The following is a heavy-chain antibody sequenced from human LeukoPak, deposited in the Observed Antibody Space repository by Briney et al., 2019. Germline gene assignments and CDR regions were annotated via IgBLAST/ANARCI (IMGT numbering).Heavy chain of an antibody. V-gene: IGHV3-74*01. CDR3: ASTSGRYRFDP. CDR1: GFTFSNYW. CDR2: ISSDGSST. D-gene: IGHD1-26*01. J-gene: IGHJ5*02. Sequence: GGSLRLSCAASGFTFSNYWMHWVRQAPGKGLVWVSRISSDGSSTSYADSVKGRFTISRDNAMNTLYLQMNSLRADDTAVYYCASTSGRYRFDPWGQGTLVTVSS.